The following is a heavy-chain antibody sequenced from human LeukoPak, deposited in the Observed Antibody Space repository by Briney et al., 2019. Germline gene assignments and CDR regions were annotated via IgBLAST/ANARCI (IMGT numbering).Heavy chain of an antibody. V-gene: IGHV1-24*01. J-gene: IGHJ4*02. Sequence: ASVKVSFKVSGYTLTELSMHWVRQAPGKGLEWMGGFDTEDGETIYAQKFQGRVTMTEDTSTDTAYMELSSLRSEDTAVYYCATFVTYYYDSSPVTPWKYWGQGTLVTVSS. D-gene: IGHD3-22*01. CDR3: ATFVTYYYDSSPVTPWKY. CDR2: FDTEDGET. CDR1: GYTLTELS.